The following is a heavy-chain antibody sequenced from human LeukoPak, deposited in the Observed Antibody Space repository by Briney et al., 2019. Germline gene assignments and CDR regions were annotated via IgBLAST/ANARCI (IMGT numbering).Heavy chain of an antibody. V-gene: IGHV1-69*13. CDR1: GGTFSSYA. CDR2: IIPIFGTV. D-gene: IGHD2-2*01. CDR3: ARDLGYCSSTSCYSHFDY. J-gene: IGHJ4*02. Sequence: SVKVSCKASGGTFSSYAISWVRQAPGQGLEWMGGIIPIFGTVNYAQKFPGRVTITADESTSTAYMELSSLRSEDTAVYYCARDLGYCSSTSCYSHFDYWGQGTLVTVSS.